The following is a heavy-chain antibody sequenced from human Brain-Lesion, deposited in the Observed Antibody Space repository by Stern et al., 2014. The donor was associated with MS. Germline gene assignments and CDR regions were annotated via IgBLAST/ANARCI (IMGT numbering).Heavy chain of an antibody. D-gene: IGHD5-18*01. CDR3: AKDGPALVTNWFDP. Sequence: QVQLVQSGPEAKKPGSSVQVSCKASGGTFGTYPITWLRQAPGQGPAGLGRIIPIFGSPNYAQKFQGRVTITADRSTTTVYMKLSSLKSDDAAVYYCAKDGPALVTNWFDPWGRGTLVTVSS. V-gene: IGHV1-69*06. CDR1: GGTFGTYP. CDR2: IIPIFGSP. J-gene: IGHJ5*02.